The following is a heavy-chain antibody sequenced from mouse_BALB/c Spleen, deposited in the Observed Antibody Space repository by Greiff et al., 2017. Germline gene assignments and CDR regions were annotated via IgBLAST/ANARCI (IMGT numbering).Heavy chain of an antibody. CDR1: GYTFSSYW. Sequence: QVQLQQSGAELMKPGASVKISCKATGYTFSSYWIEWVKQRPGHGLEWIGEILPGSGSTNYNEKFKGKATFTADTSSNTAYMQLSSLTSEDSAVYYCASHKEDYAMDYWGQGTSVTVSS. V-gene: IGHV1-9*01. CDR2: ILPGSGST. J-gene: IGHJ4*01. CDR3: ASHKEDYAMDY.